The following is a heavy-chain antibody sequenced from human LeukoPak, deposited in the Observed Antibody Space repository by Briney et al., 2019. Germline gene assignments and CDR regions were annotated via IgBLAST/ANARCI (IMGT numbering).Heavy chain of an antibody. V-gene: IGHV4-61*02. J-gene: IGHJ4*02. CDR2: IYTSGST. CDR1: GGSISSGSYY. D-gene: IGHD1-20*01. CDR3: ARGNNWNDVFFDY. Sequence: SQTLSLTCTVSGGSISSGSYYWSWIRQPAGKGLEWIVRIYTSGSTNYNPSLKSRVTISVDTSKNQFSLKLSSVTAADTAVYYCARGNNWNDVFFDYWGQGTLVTVSS.